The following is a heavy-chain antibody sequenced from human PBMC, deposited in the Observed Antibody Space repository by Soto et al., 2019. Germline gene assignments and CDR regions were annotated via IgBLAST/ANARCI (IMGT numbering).Heavy chain of an antibody. CDR3: AKDQGSILYEIDY. Sequence: EVQLLESGGGLVQPGGSLRLSCAASGFTFSNYAVTWFRQAPGKWLEWVSTISGSGGSTYYADSVKGRFTISRDNSKNTLYLQMNSLRAEDTAVYYCAKDQGSILYEIDYWGQGTLVTVSS. J-gene: IGHJ4*02. CDR1: GFTFSNYA. V-gene: IGHV3-23*01. D-gene: IGHD3-3*02. CDR2: ISGSGGST.